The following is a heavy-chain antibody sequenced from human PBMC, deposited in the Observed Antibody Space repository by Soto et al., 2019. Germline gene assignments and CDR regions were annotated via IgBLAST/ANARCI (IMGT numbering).Heavy chain of an antibody. Sequence: QTGGSLRLSCVASGFTFSNAWMSWVRQAPGKGLEWVANIRGDGTEKYHVDSVKGRFAISRDNAKNSLFLQMNSLRDDDTAVYFCVTTVAASHYDVWGRGTLVTVSS. CDR3: VTTVAASHYDV. D-gene: IGHD5-12*01. CDR2: IRGDGTEK. J-gene: IGHJ4*02. CDR1: GFTFSNAW. V-gene: IGHV3-7*03.